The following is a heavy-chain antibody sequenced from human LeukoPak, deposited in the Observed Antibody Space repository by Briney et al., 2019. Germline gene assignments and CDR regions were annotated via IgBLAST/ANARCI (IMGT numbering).Heavy chain of an antibody. CDR3: AKPIQLWSPFDY. Sequence: GGSLRLSCVASGFTFSNYAMSWVRQAPGKGLEWVSAISGSGGSKYYADSVKGRVTISRDNPKNTLYLQMNSLRAEDTAVYYCAKPIQLWSPFDYWGQGTLVTVSS. CDR2: ISGSGGSK. V-gene: IGHV3-23*01. CDR1: GFTFSNYA. J-gene: IGHJ4*02. D-gene: IGHD5-18*01.